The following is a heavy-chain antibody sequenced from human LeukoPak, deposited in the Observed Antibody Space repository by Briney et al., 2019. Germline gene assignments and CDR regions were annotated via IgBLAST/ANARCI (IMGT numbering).Heavy chain of an antibody. V-gene: IGHV3-23*01. D-gene: IGHD3-10*01. CDR1: GFTFSSYA. CDR3: AKIGVIGNWYYDV. J-gene: IGHJ2*01. Sequence: GGSLRLSCAASGFTFSSYAMSWVRQAPWKGPEWVSSISSGSDYTFYADSVKGRFTISRDNSKNTLYLQMNSLRAGDTAIYYCAKIGVIGNWYYDVWGRGTLVTVSS. CDR2: ISSGSDYT.